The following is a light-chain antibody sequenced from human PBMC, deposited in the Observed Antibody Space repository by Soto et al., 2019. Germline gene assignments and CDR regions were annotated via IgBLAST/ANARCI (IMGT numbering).Light chain of an antibody. Sequence: EVVMTQSPATLSVSPGERVTLSCRACQSVSAKLAWYQQKPGQAPRLLISGASTRATTITDRFSGSGSGTEFNLTISILKSEDFAVDYCQQSNKWPYTFGQGTKLDIK. CDR2: GAS. V-gene: IGKV3-15*01. J-gene: IGKJ2*01. CDR3: QQSNKWPYT. CDR1: QSVSAK.